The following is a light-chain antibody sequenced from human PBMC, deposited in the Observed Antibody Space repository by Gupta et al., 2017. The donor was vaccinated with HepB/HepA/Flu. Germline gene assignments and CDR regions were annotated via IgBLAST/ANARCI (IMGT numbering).Light chain of an antibody. CDR2: GAS. V-gene: IGKV1-27*01. Sequence: DIQMTQSPSSLSASVGDRVTITCRASQDISNYLAWYQQKPGKVPNLLMYGASTLQSGLPSRFSGSGSGTDFTLTITMLHPEDVATYCIQEESTGPWRFGQGTKLEIK. J-gene: IGKJ1*01. CDR1: QDISNY. CDR3: QEESTGPWR.